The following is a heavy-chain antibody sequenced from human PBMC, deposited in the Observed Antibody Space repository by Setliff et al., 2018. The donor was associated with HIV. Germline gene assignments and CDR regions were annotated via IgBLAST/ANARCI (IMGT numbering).Heavy chain of an antibody. J-gene: IGHJ4*02. V-gene: IGHV1-18*03. Sequence: ASVKVSCKTSDYTFTKYAISWVRQAPGQGLEWMGWISAHNGNTNYAQRLKGRVTVTTDSSTNTVYLELRSLRSDDMAVYYCARHSDILTGHFDYWGQGTPVTVSS. CDR2: ISAHNGNT. D-gene: IGHD3-9*01. CDR3: ARHSDILTGHFDY. CDR1: DYTFTKYA.